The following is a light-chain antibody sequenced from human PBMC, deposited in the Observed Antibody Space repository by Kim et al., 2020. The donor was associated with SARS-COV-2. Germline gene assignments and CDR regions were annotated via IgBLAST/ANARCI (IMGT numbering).Light chain of an antibody. Sequence: EIMMTQSPATLSMSPGERATLSCRASQSVGTTLVWYQQKLGQPPRLLIYAASSWATGVPARFSGSGSGTEFTLTIISPRPEDSAIYYCRQHTNRPYTLGQGTK. CDR1: QSVGTT. J-gene: IGKJ2*01. CDR3: RQHTNRPYT. V-gene: IGKV3-15*01. CDR2: AAS.